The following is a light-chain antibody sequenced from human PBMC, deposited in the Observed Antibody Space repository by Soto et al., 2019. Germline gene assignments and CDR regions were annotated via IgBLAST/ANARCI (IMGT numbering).Light chain of an antibody. Sequence: DIQMTQSPSSLSASVGARVSITCQASQDSRTSLSWFQHKPGRAPKLLIYGASYLETGVPSRFRGSGSGTDFTFTITSLQPEDIATSYCQHYNNLPPFTFGPGTIVDIK. CDR1: QDSRTS. CDR3: QHYNNLPPFT. CDR2: GAS. V-gene: IGKV1-33*01. J-gene: IGKJ3*01.